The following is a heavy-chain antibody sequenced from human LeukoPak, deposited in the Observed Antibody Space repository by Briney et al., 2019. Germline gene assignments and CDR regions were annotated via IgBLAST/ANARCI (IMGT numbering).Heavy chain of an antibody. J-gene: IGHJ4*02. CDR2: INPSGGST. Sequence: AAVKVSCKASGYTFTSYYLHWVRQPPGQGLEWMGIINPSGGSTRYAQEFQGRGTMTRDTAKSTVYLELSSLRSEDTAVYCCAIVGAPYYYDSSPFYYFDYWGQGTLVTVSS. CDR1: GYTFTSYY. CDR3: AIVGAPYYYDSSPFYYFDY. V-gene: IGHV1-46*01. D-gene: IGHD3-22*01.